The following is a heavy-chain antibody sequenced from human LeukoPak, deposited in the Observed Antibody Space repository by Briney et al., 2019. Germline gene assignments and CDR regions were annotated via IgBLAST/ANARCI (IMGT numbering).Heavy chain of an antibody. CDR1: GFTFNDHA. J-gene: IGHJ3*02. CDR3: ARASYYYDTTGLGAVDI. V-gene: IGHV3-9*01. Sequence: PGRSLRLSCAASGFTFNDHAMYWVRQAPGKGLGWVSGINWNSDKIGYADSVKGRFTISRDDAKNSLFLQMNSLRADDTALYYCARASYYYDTTGLGAVDIWGQGTMVTVSS. D-gene: IGHD3-22*01. CDR2: INWNSDKI.